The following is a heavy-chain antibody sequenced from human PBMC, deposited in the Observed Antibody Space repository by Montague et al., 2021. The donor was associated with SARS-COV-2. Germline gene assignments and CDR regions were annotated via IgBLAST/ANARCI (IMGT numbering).Heavy chain of an antibody. V-gene: IGHV4-59*01. CDR1: GGSFSGYY. CDR2: IYYSGGT. Sequence: SETLSLTCSVYGGSFSGYYWSWIRQLPGKGLEWIGYIYYSGGTDYNPSLKSRVTISIDTSKNQFSLNLTSVTAADTGVYYCARTSLASASCRFDPWGQGTLVTVSS. D-gene: IGHD3-16*02. CDR3: ARTSLASASCRFDP. J-gene: IGHJ5*02.